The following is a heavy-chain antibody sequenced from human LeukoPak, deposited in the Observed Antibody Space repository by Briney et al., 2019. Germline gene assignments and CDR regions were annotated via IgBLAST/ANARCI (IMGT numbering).Heavy chain of an antibody. D-gene: IGHD2-2*01. Sequence: ASVKVSCKASGYTFTSYDINWVRQATGQGIEWMGWMNPNSGNTGYAQKFQGRVTMTRNTSISTAYMELSSLRSEDTAVYYCARGPLIVVVPAATYWFDPWGQGTLVTVSS. CDR1: GYTFTSYD. CDR2: MNPNSGNT. J-gene: IGHJ5*02. CDR3: ARGPLIVVVPAATYWFDP. V-gene: IGHV1-8*01.